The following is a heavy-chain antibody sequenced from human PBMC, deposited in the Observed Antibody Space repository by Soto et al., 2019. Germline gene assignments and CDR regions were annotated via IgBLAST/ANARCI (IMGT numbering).Heavy chain of an antibody. J-gene: IGHJ1*01. CDR1: GFTFSSYG. CDR2: IKQDGSEK. V-gene: IGHV3-7*01. D-gene: IGHD2-2*01. Sequence: GGSLRLSCAASGFTFSSYGMSWVRQAPGKGLEWVANIKQDGSEKYYVDSVKGRFTISRDNAKNSLYLQMNSRRAEDTAVYYCAREGFERSGYCSSTSGSEYFQHWGQGTLVTVSS. CDR3: AREGFERSGYCSSTSGSEYFQH.